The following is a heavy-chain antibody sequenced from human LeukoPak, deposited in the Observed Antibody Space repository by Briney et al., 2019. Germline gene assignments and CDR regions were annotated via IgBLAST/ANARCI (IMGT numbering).Heavy chain of an antibody. V-gene: IGHV4-61*01. CDR3: ATEAECSGGSCYSYGWFDP. CDR1: GGSVSSSLNK. Sequence: SETLSLTCSVSGGSVSSSLNKWSWIRQPPGKGLEWIGEISYSGSASYNLSLRSRVTISIDTSTNQFSLTLDSVTAADAAVYYCATEAECSGGSCYSYGWFDPWGQGTQVIVSS. CDR2: ISYSGSA. D-gene: IGHD2-15*01. J-gene: IGHJ5*02.